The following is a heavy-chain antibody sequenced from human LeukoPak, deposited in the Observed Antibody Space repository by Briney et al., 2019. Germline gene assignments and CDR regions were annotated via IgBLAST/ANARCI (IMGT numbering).Heavy chain of an antibody. CDR1: GGSISSGGYY. D-gene: IGHD3-3*01. CDR2: IYYSGST. CDR3: ARHHYDFWSGYLHYYYYYMDV. Sequence: SETLSLTCTVSGGSISSGGYYWSWIRQHPGKGLEWIGYIYYSGSTYYNPSLKSRVTISVDTSKNQFSLKLSSVTAADTAVYYCARHHYDFWSGYLHYYYYYMDVWGKGTTVTVSS. J-gene: IGHJ6*03. V-gene: IGHV4-31*03.